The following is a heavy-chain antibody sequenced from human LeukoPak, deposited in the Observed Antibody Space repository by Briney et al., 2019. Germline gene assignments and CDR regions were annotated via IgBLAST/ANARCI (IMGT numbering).Heavy chain of an antibody. D-gene: IGHD2-2*01. CDR1: GYTFTSYG. V-gene: IGHV1-18*01. CDR2: ISAYNGNT. J-gene: IGHJ4*02. Sequence: ASVKVSCKASGYTFTSYGTSWVRQAPGQGLEWMGWISAYNGNTNYAQKLQGRVTMTTDTSTSTAYMELRSLRSDDTAVYYCARLLGYCSSTSCPLFDYWGQGTLVTVSS. CDR3: ARLLGYCSSTSCPLFDY.